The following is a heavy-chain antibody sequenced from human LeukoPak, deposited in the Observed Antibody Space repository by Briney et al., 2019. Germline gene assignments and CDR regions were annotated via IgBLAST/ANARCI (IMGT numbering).Heavy chain of an antibody. J-gene: IGHJ4*02. CDR3: AKPSLGYCSGGSCFNY. Sequence: GGSLRLSCAASGFTVSSNYMSWVRQAPGKGLEWVSVIYSGGSTYYADSVKGRFTISRDNSKNTLYLQMNSLRAEDTALYYCAKPSLGYCSGGSCFNYWGQGTLVTVSS. V-gene: IGHV3-53*01. CDR1: GFTVSSNY. D-gene: IGHD2-15*01. CDR2: IYSGGST.